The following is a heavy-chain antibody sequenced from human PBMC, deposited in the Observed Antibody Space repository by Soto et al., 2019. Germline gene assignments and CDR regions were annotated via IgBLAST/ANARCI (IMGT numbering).Heavy chain of an antibody. CDR3: ARGGKYCTNGGCSFYGMEV. CDR1: GYTFTSYG. J-gene: IGHJ6*02. D-gene: IGHD2-8*01. CDR2: ISAYNGNT. V-gene: IGHV1-18*01. Sequence: QVQLVQSGAEVKKPGASVKVSCKASGYTFTSYGISWVRQAPGQGLEWMGWISAYNGNTNYAQKFQGRVTMTTDTSTITAYMELSSLRSADTAVYYCARGGKYCTNGGCSFYGMEVWGQGTTVTVSS.